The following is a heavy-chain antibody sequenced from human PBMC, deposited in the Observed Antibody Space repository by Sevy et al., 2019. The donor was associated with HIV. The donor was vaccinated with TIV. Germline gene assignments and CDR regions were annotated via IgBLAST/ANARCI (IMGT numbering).Heavy chain of an antibody. J-gene: IGHJ4*02. V-gene: IGHV3-23*01. CDR3: AREGGTKPHDY. CDR1: GFDFSIYS. D-gene: IGHD1-26*01. Sequence: GGSLRLSCAASGFDFSIYSMSWVRQAPGKGLEWVSTLSFGCGKINYADSVKGRFTISRDNSKSSVYLQMNNMRVEDTADYNCAREGGTKPHDYWGQGTLVTVSS. CDR2: LSFGCGKI.